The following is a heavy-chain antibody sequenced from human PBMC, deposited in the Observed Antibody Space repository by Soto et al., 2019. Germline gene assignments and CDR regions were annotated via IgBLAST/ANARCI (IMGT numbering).Heavy chain of an antibody. CDR1: GFTFSSYW. V-gene: IGHV3-74*01. CDR3: ARGLDSWSYYTVGY. CDR2: INSDGSST. D-gene: IGHD3-10*01. Sequence: PGGSLRLSCAASGFTFSSYWMHWVRQAPGKGLVWVSRINSDGSSTSYADSVKGRFTISRDNAKNTLFLQMDSLRVEDTAVYYCARGLDSWSYYTVGYWGQGTLVTVSS. J-gene: IGHJ4*02.